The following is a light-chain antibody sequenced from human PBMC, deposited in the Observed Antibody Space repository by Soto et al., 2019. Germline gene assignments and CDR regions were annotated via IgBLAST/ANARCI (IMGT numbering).Light chain of an antibody. CDR2: NVY. V-gene: IGLV2-14*03. J-gene: IGLJ1*01. Sequence: SALPQPASVSGSPGQSITISCTGTSSDVGAYNFVSWHQQHPGKAPKLMIYNVYDRPSGISYRFSGSKSGNTASLTISGLQGEDEADYYCSAYTASRTYVFGTGTKVTVL. CDR1: SSDVGAYNF. CDR3: SAYTASRTYV.